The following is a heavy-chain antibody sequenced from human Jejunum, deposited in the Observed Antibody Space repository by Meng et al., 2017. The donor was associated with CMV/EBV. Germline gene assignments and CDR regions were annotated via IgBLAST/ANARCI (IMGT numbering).Heavy chain of an antibody. D-gene: IGHD3-16*01. J-gene: IGHJ4*02. CDR1: GGTFSRFS. CDR2: IIPLYGTA. Sequence: CTASGGTFSRFSIRWVRQAPGQGLEWMGGIIPLYGTAKYAQKFQGRVTIKRDASTNTDYMELRSLTSEDTAVYFCARNGPLYYFDFWGQGTLVTVSS. CDR3: ARNGPLYYFDF. V-gene: IGHV1-69*05.